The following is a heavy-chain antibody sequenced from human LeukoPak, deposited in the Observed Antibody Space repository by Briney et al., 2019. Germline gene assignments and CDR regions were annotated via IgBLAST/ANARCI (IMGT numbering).Heavy chain of an antibody. CDR1: GFTFSSYW. J-gene: IGHJ4*02. V-gene: IGHV3-7*04. CDR2: IKQDGGEK. CDR3: AGRGDGNLYYFDH. D-gene: IGHD5-24*01. Sequence: GRSLRLSCAASGFTFSSYWMSWVSQAPGKGLEWEANIKQDGGEKYYVDSVKGRFTISRDNAKNSLYLQMNSLRPEDTAVYYCAGRGDGNLYYFDHWGQGTLVTASS.